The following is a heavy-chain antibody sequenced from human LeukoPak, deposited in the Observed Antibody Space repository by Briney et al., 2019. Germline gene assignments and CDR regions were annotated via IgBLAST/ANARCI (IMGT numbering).Heavy chain of an antibody. J-gene: IGHJ3*02. CDR1: GYTFTGYY. D-gene: IGHD4-17*01. Sequence: ASVKVSCKASGYTFTGYYMHWVRQAPGQGLEWMGWINPNSGGTNYAQKLQGRVTMTTDTSTSTAYMELRSLRSDDTAVYYCASPQQTTTVDDAFDIWGQGTMVTVSS. CDR2: INPNSGGT. V-gene: IGHV1-2*02. CDR3: ASPQQTTTVDDAFDI.